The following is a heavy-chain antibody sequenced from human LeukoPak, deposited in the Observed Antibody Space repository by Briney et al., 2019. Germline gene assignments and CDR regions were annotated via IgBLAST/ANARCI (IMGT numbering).Heavy chain of an antibody. D-gene: IGHD3-3*01. CDR2: ISAYNGNT. J-gene: IGHJ3*02. CDR3: ARDGGDFWSGQSAFDI. Sequence: ASVKVSCKASGYTFTNYGISWVRQAPGQGLEWMGWISAYNGNTNYAQKLQGRVTMTTDTSTSTAYMELRSLRSDDTAVYYCARDGGDFWSGQSAFDIWGQGTMVTVSS. V-gene: IGHV1-18*01. CDR1: GYTFTNYG.